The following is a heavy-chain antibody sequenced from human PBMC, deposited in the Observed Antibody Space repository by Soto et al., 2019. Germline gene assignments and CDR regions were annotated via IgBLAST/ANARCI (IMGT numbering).Heavy chain of an antibody. CDR1: GFTFSDYY. J-gene: IGHJ6*02. D-gene: IGHD3-10*01. CDR3: AIAMVFGYYYYYGMDV. Sequence: QVPLVESGGGLVKPGGSLRLSCAASGFTFSDYYMSWIRQAPGKGLEWVSYIRSSSSYTNYADSVKGRFTISRDNAQNSLYLQMNRLRADDTAVYYCAIAMVFGYYYYYGMDVWGQGTTVTVSS. V-gene: IGHV3-11*06. CDR2: IRSSSSYT.